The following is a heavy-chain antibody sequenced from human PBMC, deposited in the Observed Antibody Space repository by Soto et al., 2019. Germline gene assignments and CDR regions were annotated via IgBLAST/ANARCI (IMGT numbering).Heavy chain of an antibody. CDR1: GFTFDDYA. D-gene: IGHD2-2*02. Sequence: EVQLVESGVGLVQPGRSLRLSCAASGFTFDDYAMHWVRQAPGKGLEWVSGISWNSGSIGYADSVKGRFTISRDNAKNSLYLQMNSLRAEDTALYYCAKDIGCSSTSCYTAYYYGMDVWGQGTTVTVSS. V-gene: IGHV3-9*01. CDR3: AKDIGCSSTSCYTAYYYGMDV. CDR2: ISWNSGSI. J-gene: IGHJ6*02.